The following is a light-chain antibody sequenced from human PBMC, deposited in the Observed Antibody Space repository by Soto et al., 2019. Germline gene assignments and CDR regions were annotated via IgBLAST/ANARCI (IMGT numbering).Light chain of an antibody. J-gene: IGKJ1*01. CDR1: QSMSTW. CDR2: DAS. CDR3: QQYNSYSRA. Sequence: DIQMTQSPSTLSASVGDRVTITCRASQSMSTWLAWYQQKPGKAPKLLIYDASSLESGVPSRFSGSGSETEFTLTITSLQPDDFATYYCQQYNSYSRAFGQGTKVEIK. V-gene: IGKV1-5*01.